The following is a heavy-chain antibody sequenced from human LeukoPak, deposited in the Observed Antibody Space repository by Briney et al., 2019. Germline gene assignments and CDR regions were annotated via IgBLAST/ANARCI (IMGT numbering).Heavy chain of an antibody. J-gene: IGHJ4*02. D-gene: IGHD3-3*01. CDR1: GYTFTSYD. CDR3: ARGFYGFWSGYPKYCFDY. CDR2: MNPNSGNT. V-gene: IGHV1-8*01. Sequence: GASVKVSCKASGYTFTSYDINWVRQATGQGLEWMGWMNPNSGNTGYAQEFQGRVTMTRNTSISTAYMELSSLRSEDTAVYYCARGFYGFWSGYPKYCFDYWGQGTLVTVSS.